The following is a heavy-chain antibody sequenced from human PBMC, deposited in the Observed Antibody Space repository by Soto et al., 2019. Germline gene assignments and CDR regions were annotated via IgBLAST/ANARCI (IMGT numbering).Heavy chain of an antibody. D-gene: IGHD5-12*01. Sequence: EVQLVESGGGLVQPGGSLRLSCAASGFTVTSNYMSWVRQAPGKGLEWVSVIYSDGSTYYADSVKGRFTISRDNSKNTLDLQRNSLRAEDTAVYYCANQRGGYDRDFDYWGQGTLVTVSS. V-gene: IGHV3-66*01. CDR1: GFTVTSNY. J-gene: IGHJ4*02. CDR3: ANQRGGYDRDFDY. CDR2: IYSDGST.